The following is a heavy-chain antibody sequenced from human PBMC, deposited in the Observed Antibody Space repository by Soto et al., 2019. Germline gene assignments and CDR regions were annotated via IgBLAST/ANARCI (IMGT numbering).Heavy chain of an antibody. CDR3: ARLEHGGVPVARAD. J-gene: IGHJ4*02. CDR2: ISGFNGNT. D-gene: IGHD6-19*01. CDR1: GYTFASHV. V-gene: IGHV1-18*01. Sequence: ASVKVSCKGSGYTFASHVFSWVLQAPVQELEWMGWISGFNGNTDYAQKFQGRVTLPTDTSTSTAYMELRSLRSDDTAVYYCARLEHGGVPVARADWGQGTLV.